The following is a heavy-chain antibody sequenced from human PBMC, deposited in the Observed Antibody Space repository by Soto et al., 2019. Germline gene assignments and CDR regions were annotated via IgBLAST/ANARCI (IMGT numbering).Heavy chain of an antibody. Sequence: SWVSKEPGKGLEWVGNIRQDGSEKNYVDSVKGRFTISRDNAKNSLYLQMNSLRAEDTAVYYCAREIVVARGASYFDYWGPGTLVTVSS. CDR3: AREIVVARGASYFDY. J-gene: IGHJ4*02. CDR2: IRQDGSEK. V-gene: IGHV3-7*04. D-gene: IGHD2-2*01.